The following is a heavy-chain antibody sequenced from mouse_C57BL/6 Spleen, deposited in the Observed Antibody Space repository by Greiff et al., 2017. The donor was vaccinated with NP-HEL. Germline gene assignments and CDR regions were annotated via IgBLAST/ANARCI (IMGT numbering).Heavy chain of an antibody. J-gene: IGHJ2*01. CDR2: IYPGSGST. V-gene: IGHV1-55*01. Sequence: VQLQQPGAELVKPGASVKMSCKASGYTFTSYWITWVKQRPGQGLEWIGDIYPGSGSTNYNEKFKSKATLTVDTSSSTAYMQLSSLTSEDSAVYYCARGEALRLLLFDYWGQGTTLTVSS. CDR3: ARGEALRLLLFDY. CDR1: GYTFTSYW. D-gene: IGHD1-1*01.